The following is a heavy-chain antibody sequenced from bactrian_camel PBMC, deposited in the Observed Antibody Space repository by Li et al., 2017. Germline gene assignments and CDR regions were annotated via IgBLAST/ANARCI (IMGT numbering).Heavy chain of an antibody. Sequence: GGSLRLSCRASGFNYGFYCMGWFRQAPGKEREGVATIGRELATTYVDSVKGRFTISQDTAKNTLFLQMNSLKPEDTAMYYCAAAGLNLDDGCSGSWDYWGQGTQVTVS. D-gene: IGHD3*01. CDR1: GFNYGFYC. CDR3: AAAGLNLDDGCSGSWDY. J-gene: IGHJ4*01. V-gene: IGHV3S55*01. CDR2: IGRELAT.